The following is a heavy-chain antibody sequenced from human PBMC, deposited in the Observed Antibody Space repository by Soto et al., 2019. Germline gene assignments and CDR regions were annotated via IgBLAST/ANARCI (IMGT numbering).Heavy chain of an antibody. J-gene: IGHJ4*02. CDR3: TRGRQRPPYYFDC. D-gene: IGHD1-1*01. V-gene: IGHV3-49*03. CDR2: IRGKGFGGTT. CDR1: GFTFGDYA. Sequence: PGGSLRLSCTASGFTFGDYAVSWFRQAPGKGLEWVGFIRGKGFGGTTEYAAYVKGGFTISREDSKSTAFLQMNSLKTEDTAVYYCTRGRQRPPYYFDCWGQGTLVTVSS.